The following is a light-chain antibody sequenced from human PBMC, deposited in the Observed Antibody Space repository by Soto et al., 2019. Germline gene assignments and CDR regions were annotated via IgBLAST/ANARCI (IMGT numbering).Light chain of an antibody. CDR2: DAF. CDR1: QSLSGW. CDR3: QQYAYYPWT. V-gene: IGKV1-5*01. J-gene: IGKJ1*01. Sequence: DIQLTQTPSTLSASIGDRVTITCRASQSLSGWLAWYQQTPGNAPNLLISDAFRLESGVPSRFRGSRSGTEFSLTVSSLQPGASATSYCQQYAYYPWTVGRGTKVDSK.